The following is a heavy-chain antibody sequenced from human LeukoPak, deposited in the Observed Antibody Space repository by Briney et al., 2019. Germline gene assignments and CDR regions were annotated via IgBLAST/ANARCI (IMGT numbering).Heavy chain of an antibody. CDR1: GFNFSIYG. J-gene: IGHJ6*03. V-gene: IGHV3-30*02. CDR2: IRYDGSNK. D-gene: IGHD3-3*01. CDR3: SLRDKSPNYYYYMDV. Sequence: GGSLRLSCAASGFNFSIYGMHWVRQAPGKGLEWVAFIRYDGSNKYYADSVKGRFTISRDNSKNTLYLQMNSLRAEDTAVYYCSLRDKSPNYYYYMDVWGKGTTVTVSS.